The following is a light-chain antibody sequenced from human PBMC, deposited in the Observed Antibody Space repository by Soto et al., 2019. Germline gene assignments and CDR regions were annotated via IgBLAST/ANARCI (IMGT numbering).Light chain of an antibody. J-gene: IGKJ1*01. V-gene: IGKV3-15*01. CDR2: GAS. Sequence: IVMTQSPATLILSRGESATLSXRASDSVTINLTWYQQKPGXAPSPLXXGASTRATGIPARFGGSGSGTEFTLTISSLQSEDYAVYYCHQYNNWPPWTFGQGTKVDI. CDR1: DSVTIN. CDR3: HQYNNWPPWT.